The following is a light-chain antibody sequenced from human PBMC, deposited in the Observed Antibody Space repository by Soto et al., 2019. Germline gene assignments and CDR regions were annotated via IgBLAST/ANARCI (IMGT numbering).Light chain of an antibody. J-gene: IGKJ1*01. CDR2: DAS. V-gene: IGKV3-11*01. CDR1: QSVSSY. Sequence: EIVLTQSPATLSLSPGERATRSCRASQSVSSYLAWYQQKPGQAPRLLIYDASHRATGIPARFSGSGSGTDFTLTISSLEPEDFAVYYCQQRSNWPWTFGQGTKVEIK. CDR3: QQRSNWPWT.